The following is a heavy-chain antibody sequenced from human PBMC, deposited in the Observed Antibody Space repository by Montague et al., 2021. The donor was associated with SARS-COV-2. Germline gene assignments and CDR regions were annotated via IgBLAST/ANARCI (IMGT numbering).Heavy chain of an antibody. D-gene: IGHD4-17*01. CDR3: GRVNYGEVDY. J-gene: IGHJ4*02. CDR2: NIHSGRT. Sequence: SETLSLTCAVYGVSFSDHFWCRIRQPPGKELQWMGENIHSGRTTYSPPSRARVSMITDTSKNQYSLHLRTVTAADAAVYYCGRVNYGEVDYWGPGTLVTVSS. CDR1: GVSFSDHF. V-gene: IGHV4-34*12.